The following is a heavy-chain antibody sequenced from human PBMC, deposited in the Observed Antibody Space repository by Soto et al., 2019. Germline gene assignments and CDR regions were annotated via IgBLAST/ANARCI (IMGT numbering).Heavy chain of an antibody. CDR3: TTDSTPPGPS. D-gene: IGHD2-15*01. J-gene: IGHJ5*02. Sequence: TGGSLRLSCAASGFTFSNAWMNWVRQAPGKGLEWVGRIKSKIYNGTTDYAAPVKGRFTISRDDSKNTLYLQMDSLKTEDAAVYYCTTDSTPPGPSWGQGTLVTVSS. CDR1: GFTFSNAW. CDR2: IKSKIYNGTT. V-gene: IGHV3-15*07.